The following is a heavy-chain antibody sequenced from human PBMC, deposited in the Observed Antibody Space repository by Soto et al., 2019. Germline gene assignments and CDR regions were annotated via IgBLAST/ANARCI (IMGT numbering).Heavy chain of an antibody. CDR2: ISLEGSNK. CDR1: GFDFSHYA. V-gene: IGHV3-30*18. CDR3: AKDGATPVDDRFLDS. D-gene: IGHD4-17*01. J-gene: IGHJ4*02. Sequence: GGSLRLSCEASGFDFSHYAMHWVRQSPGKGLEWLAIISLEGSNKYSAKAVKDRFTISRDNSKSTLYLQMNNLRPEDTAVYYCAKDGATPVDDRFLDSWVQGSPVTFSS.